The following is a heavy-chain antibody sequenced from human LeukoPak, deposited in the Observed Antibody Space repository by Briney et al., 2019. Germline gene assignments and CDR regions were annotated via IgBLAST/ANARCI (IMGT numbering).Heavy chain of an antibody. Sequence: ASVKVSCKASGYTFTGYYMHWVRQAPGQGLEWMGWMNPNSGNTGYAQKFQGRVTMTRNTSISTAYMELSSLRSEDTAVYYCARGGLYSTVSSYWGQGTLVTVSS. V-gene: IGHV1-8*02. CDR3: ARGGLYSTVSSY. CDR2: MNPNSGNT. J-gene: IGHJ4*02. D-gene: IGHD6-13*01. CDR1: GYTFTGYY.